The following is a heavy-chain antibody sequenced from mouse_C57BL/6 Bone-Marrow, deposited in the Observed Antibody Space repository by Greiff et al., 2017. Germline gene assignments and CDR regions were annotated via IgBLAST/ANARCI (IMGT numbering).Heavy chain of an antibody. J-gene: IGHJ4*01. V-gene: IGHV5-17*01. D-gene: IGHD2-12*01. CDR3: ASSYSVNAMDY. CDR2: ISSGSSTI. CDR1: GFTFSDYG. Sequence: EVMLVESGGGLVKPGGSLKLSCAASGFTFSDYGMHWVRQAPEKGLEWVAYISSGSSTIYYADTVKGRFPISRDNAKNTLFLQMTSLRSEDTAMYYCASSYSVNAMDYWGQGTSVTVSS.